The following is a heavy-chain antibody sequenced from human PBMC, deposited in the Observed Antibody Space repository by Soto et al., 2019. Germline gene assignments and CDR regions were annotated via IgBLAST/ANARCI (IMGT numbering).Heavy chain of an antibody. Sequence: QVQLQQWGAGLLKPSETLSLTCAVYGGSFSGYYWSWIRQTEEKGLEWIGDVDHTGSTNYNPSLKSLVTSSVDTSKNQFSLKLNSVTTADMAVYYCARGVPGFWGQGTLVTVSS. J-gene: IGHJ4*02. CDR3: ARGVPGF. D-gene: IGHD7-27*01. CDR2: VDHTGST. CDR1: GGSFSGYY. V-gene: IGHV4-34*01.